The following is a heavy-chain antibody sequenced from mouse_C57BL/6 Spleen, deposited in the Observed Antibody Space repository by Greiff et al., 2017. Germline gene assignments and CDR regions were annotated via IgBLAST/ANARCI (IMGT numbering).Heavy chain of an antibody. CDR2: IYPGDGGT. CDR1: GYAFSSSW. CDR3: ARGGYGSSYGYAMAY. Sequence: QVQLKESGPELVKPGASVKISCKASGYAFSSSWMNWVKQRPGKGLEWIGRIYPGDGGTNYNGKFKGKATLTADKSSSTAYMQLSSLTSEDSAVYFCARGGYGSSYGYAMAYWGQGTSVTVSS. D-gene: IGHD1-1*01. V-gene: IGHV1-82*01. J-gene: IGHJ4*01.